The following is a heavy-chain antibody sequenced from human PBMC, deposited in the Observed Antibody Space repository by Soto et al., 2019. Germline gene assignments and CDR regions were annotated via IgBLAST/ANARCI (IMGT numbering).Heavy chain of an antibody. Sequence: EVQLVESGGGLVKPGGSLRLSCAASGFTFSNAWMSWVRQAPGKGLEWVGRIKSKTDGGTTDYAAPVKGRFTISRDDSKSTLYLQMNSLKTESTAVYDCATAPRSGCLIDRDYWGQGTLVTVSS. D-gene: IGHD6-19*01. CDR1: GFTFSNAW. CDR2: IKSKTDGGTT. J-gene: IGHJ4*02. CDR3: ATAPRSGCLIDRDY. V-gene: IGHV3-15*01.